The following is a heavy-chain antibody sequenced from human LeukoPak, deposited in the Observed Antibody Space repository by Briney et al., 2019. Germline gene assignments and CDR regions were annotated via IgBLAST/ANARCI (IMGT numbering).Heavy chain of an antibody. D-gene: IGHD6-19*01. V-gene: IGHV1-69*13. CDR2: IIPIFGTA. Sequence: SVKVSCKASGGTFSSYAISWVRQAPGQGLEWMGGIIPIFGTANYAQKFQGRVTITADESTSTAYMELSSLRSEDTAVYYCARCGSGSGEVNYFDYWGQRTLVTVSS. J-gene: IGHJ4*02. CDR1: GGTFSSYA. CDR3: ARCGSGSGEVNYFDY.